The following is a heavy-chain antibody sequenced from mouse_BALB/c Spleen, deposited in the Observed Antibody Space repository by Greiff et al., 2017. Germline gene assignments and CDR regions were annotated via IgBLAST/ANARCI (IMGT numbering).Heavy chain of an antibody. V-gene: IGHV1-4*01. CDR1: GYTFTSYT. Sequence: VQLQESGAELARPGASVKMSCKASGYTFTSYTMHWVKQRPGQGLEWIGYINPSSGYTNYNQKFKDKATLTADKSSSTAYMQLSSLTSEDSAVYYCATKLAWFAYWGQGTLVTVSA. J-gene: IGHJ3*01. CDR3: ATKLAWFAY. CDR2: INPSSGYT. D-gene: IGHD4-1*01.